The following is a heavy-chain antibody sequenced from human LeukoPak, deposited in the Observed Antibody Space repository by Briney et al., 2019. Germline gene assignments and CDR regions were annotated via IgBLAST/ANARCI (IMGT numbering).Heavy chain of an antibody. Sequence: SQTLSLTCTVSGGSISSGGYYWSWIRQPPGKGLEWIGYIYHSGSTYYNPSLKSRVTISVDRSKNQFSLKLSSVTAADTAVYYCAKHDYGGNQGAKDAFDIWGQGTMVTVSS. CDR3: AKHDYGGNQGAKDAFDI. CDR2: IYHSGST. J-gene: IGHJ3*02. D-gene: IGHD4-23*01. CDR1: GGSISSGGYY. V-gene: IGHV4-30-2*01.